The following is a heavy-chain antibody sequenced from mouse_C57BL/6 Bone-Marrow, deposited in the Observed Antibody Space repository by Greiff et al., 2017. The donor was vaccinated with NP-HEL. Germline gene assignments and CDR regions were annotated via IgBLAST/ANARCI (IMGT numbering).Heavy chain of an antibody. J-gene: IGHJ4*01. CDR2: IWSGGST. CDR3: ARKRGNGNRAMDY. Sequence: VQGVESGPGLVQPSQSLSITCTVSGFSLTSYGVHWVRQSPGKGLEWLGVIWSGGSTDYNAAFISRLSISKDNSKSQVFFKMNSLQADDTAIYYCARKRGNGNRAMDYWGQGTSVTVAS. D-gene: IGHD2-1*01. V-gene: IGHV2-2*01. CDR1: GFSLTSYG.